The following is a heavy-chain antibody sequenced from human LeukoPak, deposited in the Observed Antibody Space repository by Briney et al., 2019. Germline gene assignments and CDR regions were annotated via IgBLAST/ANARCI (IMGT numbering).Heavy chain of an antibody. V-gene: IGHV1-69*05. D-gene: IGHD3-10*01. CDR1: GGTFSSYA. Sequence: ASVKVSCKASGGTFSSYAISWVRQAPGQGLEWMGGIIPIFGTANYAQKFQGRVTITTDESTSTAYMELSSLRSEDTAVYYCARAAEWFRDDNYYYMDVWGKGTTVTVSS. J-gene: IGHJ6*03. CDR3: ARAAEWFRDDNYYYMDV. CDR2: IIPIFGTA.